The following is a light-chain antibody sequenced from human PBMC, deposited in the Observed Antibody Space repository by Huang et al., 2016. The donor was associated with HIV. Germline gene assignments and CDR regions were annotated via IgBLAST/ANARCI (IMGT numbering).Light chain of an antibody. CDR3: QHYNNWPPWT. V-gene: IGKV3D-15*01. CDR1: VGVSNN. CDR2: GAS. J-gene: IGKJ1*01. Sequence: IVMTQSPVTLSVSPGERATLSCRASVGVSNNVACYQQRPGQTPRLLIHGASTRHTGVPAKFSGRGSGTEFTLTITNLQPEDSAVYYCQHYNNWPPWTFGPGTQVEI.